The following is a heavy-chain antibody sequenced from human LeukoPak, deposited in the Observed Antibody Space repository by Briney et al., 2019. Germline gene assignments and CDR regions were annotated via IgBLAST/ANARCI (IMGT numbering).Heavy chain of an antibody. V-gene: IGHV4-30-4*01. CDR2: IYYSGST. D-gene: IGHD3-9*01. J-gene: IGHJ6*04. CDR1: GGSISSGDYY. CDR3: ARDSWLKYYDILTGNSYYYYGMDV. Sequence: SETLSLTCTVSGGSISSGDYYWSWIRQPPGKGLEWIGYIYYSGSTYYNPSLKSRVTISVDTSKNQFSLKLSSVTAADTAVYYCARDSWLKYYDILTGNSYYYYGMDVWGKGTTVTVSS.